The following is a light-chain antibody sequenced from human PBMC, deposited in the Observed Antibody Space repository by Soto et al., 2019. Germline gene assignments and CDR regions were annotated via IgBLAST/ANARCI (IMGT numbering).Light chain of an antibody. CDR2: GAS. CDR3: QHYNNWPPWT. CDR1: QSVSIN. J-gene: IGKJ1*01. V-gene: IGKV3-15*01. Sequence: IVMTQSPVTLSVSPGERATLSCRASQSVSINLAWYQQKPGQAPRLLIYGASTRATGTPARFSGSGSGTEFTLSISSLQSEDFAVYYCQHYNNWPPWTFGQGTKVEIK.